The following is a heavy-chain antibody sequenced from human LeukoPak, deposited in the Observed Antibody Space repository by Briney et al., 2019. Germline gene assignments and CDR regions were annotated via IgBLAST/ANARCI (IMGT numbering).Heavy chain of an antibody. D-gene: IGHD2-15*01. V-gene: IGHV1-69*05. Sequence: ASVKVSCKASGGTFSSYAISWVRQAPGQGLEWMGRIFPIFGTANYAQKFQGRVTITTDESTSTAYMELSSLRSEDTAVYYCARDPEVGYCSGGSCYGQGYWGQGTLVTVSS. J-gene: IGHJ4*02. CDR2: IFPIFGTA. CDR1: GGTFSSYA. CDR3: ARDPEVGYCSGGSCYGQGY.